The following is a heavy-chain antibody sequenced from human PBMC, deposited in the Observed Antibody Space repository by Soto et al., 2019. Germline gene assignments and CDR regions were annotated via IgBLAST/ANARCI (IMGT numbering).Heavy chain of an antibody. D-gene: IGHD3-16*01. CDR3: ARTAPMEAGDKYYYDF. J-gene: IGHJ4*02. CDR1: GGTFSTFG. CDR2: IIPFFGTA. V-gene: IGHV1-69*01. Sequence: QVQLVQSGAEVQKTGSSVKVSCKTSGGTFSTFGISWVRQAPGQGLEWMGGIIPFFGTAEYSQKFEDRITITADESTNTVYMDRRRLTSEDTAIYYCARTAPMEAGDKYYYDFWGQGALVTVSS.